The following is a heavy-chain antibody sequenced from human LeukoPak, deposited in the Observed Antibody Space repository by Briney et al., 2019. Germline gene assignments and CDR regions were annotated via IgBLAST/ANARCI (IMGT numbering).Heavy chain of an antibody. CDR1: GYTFIGYY. CDR2: INPHSGGT. D-gene: IGHD5-24*01. J-gene: IGHJ4*02. Sequence: ASVKVSCKASGYTFIGYYMHWVRQAPGQGLEWMGWINPHSGGTNSEQNFQGRVTMSRDTSISTVYMELSRLRSDDTALYYCAREGVIGDGYNLFDYWGQGTLVTDCS. V-gene: IGHV1-2*02. CDR3: AREGVIGDGYNLFDY.